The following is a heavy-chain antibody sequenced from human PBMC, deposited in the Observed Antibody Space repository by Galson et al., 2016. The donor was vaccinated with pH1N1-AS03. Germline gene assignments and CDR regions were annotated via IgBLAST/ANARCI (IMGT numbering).Heavy chain of an antibody. CDR2: IYYNGDT. V-gene: IGHV4-59*08. CDR3: GRHLRSSYSMDV. D-gene: IGHD2-15*01. J-gene: IGHJ6*02. Sequence: ETLSLTCTVSGGSINSYYWSWFRQPPGKGLEWIGQIYYNGDTLYNPSLRGRVTISLDTSVTQFSLRLSSVTAADTAVYYCGRHLRSSYSMDVWGQGTTVTVSS. CDR1: GGSINSYY.